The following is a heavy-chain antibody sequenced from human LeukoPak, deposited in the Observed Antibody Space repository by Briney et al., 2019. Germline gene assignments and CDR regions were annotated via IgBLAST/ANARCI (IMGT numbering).Heavy chain of an antibody. J-gene: IGHJ4*02. CDR2: INPNSGGT. V-gene: IGHV1-2*02. CDR3: ARTSEGIGWFGESTSLYYFDY. CDR1: GYTFTGYY. D-gene: IGHD3-10*01. Sequence: ASVKVSCKASGYTFTGYYMHWVRQAPGQGLEWMGWINPNSGGTNYAQKFQGRVTMTRDTSISTAYMELSRLRSDDTAVYYCARTSEGIGWFGESTSLYYFDYWGQGTLVTVSS.